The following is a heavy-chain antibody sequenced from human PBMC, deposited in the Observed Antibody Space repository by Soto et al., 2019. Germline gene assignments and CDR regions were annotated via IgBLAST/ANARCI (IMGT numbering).Heavy chain of an antibody. D-gene: IGHD3-9*01. V-gene: IGHV4-59*01. J-gene: IGHJ6*02. CDR2: IYYSGST. CDR3: ARLSFDWLSRPYYGMDV. CDR1: GGSISSYY. Sequence: SSETLSLTCTVSGGSISSYYWSWIRQPPGKGLEWIGYIYYSGSTNYNPSLKSRVTISVDTSKNQFSLKLSSVTAADTAVYYCARLSFDWLSRPYYGMDVWGQGTTVTVSS.